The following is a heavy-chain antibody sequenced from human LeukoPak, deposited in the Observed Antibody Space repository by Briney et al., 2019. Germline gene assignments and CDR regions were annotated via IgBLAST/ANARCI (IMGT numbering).Heavy chain of an antibody. D-gene: IGHD3-22*01. CDR2: IYHSGST. V-gene: IGHV4-38-2*02. Sequence: PPETLSLTCSVSAYSVTKGYYWGWIRQPPGKGLEWIGNIYHSGSTHYNPSLKSRVTISVDTSKNQFSLKLISVAAADTAVYYCAALYYDSSGYYRVYWGRGTLVTVSS. CDR3: AALYYDSSGYYRVY. J-gene: IGHJ4*02. CDR1: AYSVTKGYY.